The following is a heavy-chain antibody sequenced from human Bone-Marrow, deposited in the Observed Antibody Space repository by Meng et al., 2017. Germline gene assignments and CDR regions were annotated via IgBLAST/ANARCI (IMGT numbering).Heavy chain of an antibody. V-gene: IGHV4-4*02. CDR2: IYHSGTS. Sequence: QVQHQESGQRLVKRSVSLSLTCAVSGRSISSSHWWTWVRQSPGRGLEWIGEIYHSGTSNYNPSLKSRVTISVDKSRNLFSLNLSSVTAADTAMYYCARENQGGIVEGGPTYYFDYWGQGALVTVSS. CDR3: ARENQGGIVEGGPTYYFDY. D-gene: IGHD6-13*01. J-gene: IGHJ4*02. CDR1: GRSISSSHW.